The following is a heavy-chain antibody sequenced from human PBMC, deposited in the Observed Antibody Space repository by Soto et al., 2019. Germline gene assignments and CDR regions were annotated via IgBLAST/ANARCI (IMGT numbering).Heavy chain of an antibody. CDR1: GGSISSGDYY. Sequence: PSETLSLTCTVSGGSISSGDYYWSWIRQPPGKGLEWIGYIYYSGSTYYNPSLKSRVTISVDTSKNQFSLKLSSVTAADTAVYYCARDRYCSSPSCQDYNWFDPWGQGTLVTVSS. D-gene: IGHD2-2*01. CDR2: IYYSGST. J-gene: IGHJ5*02. CDR3: ARDRYCSSPSCQDYNWFDP. V-gene: IGHV4-30-4*01.